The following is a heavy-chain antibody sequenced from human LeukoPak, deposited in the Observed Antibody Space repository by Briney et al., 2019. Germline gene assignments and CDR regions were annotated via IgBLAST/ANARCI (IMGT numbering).Heavy chain of an antibody. D-gene: IGHD3/OR15-3a*01. CDR3: ARHIYDDLTGNYRGRWFDP. V-gene: IGHV4-39*01. Sequence: SETLSLTCTVSGGSISSSRYYWAWIRQPPGKELEWIGSMYFSGSTYYNPSLTSRVTISADTSKNQVSLKLSSVTAADTAVYYCARHIYDDLTGNYRGRWFDPWGQGTLVPVSS. J-gene: IGHJ5*02. CDR1: GGSISSSRYY. CDR2: MYFSGST.